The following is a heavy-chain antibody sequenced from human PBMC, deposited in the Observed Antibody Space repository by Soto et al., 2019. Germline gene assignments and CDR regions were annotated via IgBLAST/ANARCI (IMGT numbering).Heavy chain of an antibody. J-gene: IGHJ4*01. Sequence: GASLKVSCKASGVTFSTSAVQWVRQARGQRLEWIGWIVVGSGNTDYAQRFQERVTITRDVSTTTAYMELSSLTSEDTAVYYCAADAIYWAYWGQGTLVTVSS. D-gene: IGHD2-21*01. CDR2: IVVGSGNT. CDR1: GVTFSTSA. V-gene: IGHV1-58*01. CDR3: AADAIYWAY.